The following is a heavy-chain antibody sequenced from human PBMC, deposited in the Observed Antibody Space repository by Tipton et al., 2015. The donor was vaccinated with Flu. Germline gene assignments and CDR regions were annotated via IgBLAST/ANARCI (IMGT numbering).Heavy chain of an antibody. CDR2: IYPSGTT. D-gene: IGHD6-19*01. CDR1: SGSIRSTNYF. J-gene: IGHJ4*02. V-gene: IGHV4-39*07. CDR3: ARGQWLAGKSFDY. Sequence: TLSLTCSVASGSIRSTNYFCAWIRQPPGKRLELIGSIYPSGTTYYNPSLKSRVTISVDTSKSQFSLKLNSVTAADTAVYYCARGQWLAGKSFDYWGQGTLVTVSS.